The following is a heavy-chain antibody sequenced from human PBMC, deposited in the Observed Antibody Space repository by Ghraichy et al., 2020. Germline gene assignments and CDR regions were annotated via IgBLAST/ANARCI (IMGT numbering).Heavy chain of an antibody. Sequence: GGSLRLSCAASGCTFNSYTMNWVRQTPGKGREWVSSISSTTSHIYHADSVKGRFTISRDNTKNSMYLQMNSLRPEDTAVYYCARGSRVTTGIDYWGQGTLVPVS. D-gene: IGHD4-17*01. CDR3: ARGSRVTTGIDY. CDR2: ISSTTSHI. J-gene: IGHJ4*02. CDR1: GCTFNSYT. V-gene: IGHV3-21*01.